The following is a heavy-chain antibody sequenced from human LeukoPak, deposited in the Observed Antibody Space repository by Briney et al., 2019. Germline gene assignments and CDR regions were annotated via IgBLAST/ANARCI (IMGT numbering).Heavy chain of an antibody. V-gene: IGHV4-34*01. Sequence: SETLSLTCAVYGGSFSGYYWNWIRQPPGKGLEWIGEINHSGSTNYNPSLKSRVTISVDTSKNQFSLKLSSVTAADTAVYYCARAGITMIRGVGYYYMGVWGKGTTVTVSS. J-gene: IGHJ6*03. CDR3: ARAGITMIRGVGYYYMGV. CDR2: INHSGST. D-gene: IGHD3-10*01. CDR1: GGSFSGYY.